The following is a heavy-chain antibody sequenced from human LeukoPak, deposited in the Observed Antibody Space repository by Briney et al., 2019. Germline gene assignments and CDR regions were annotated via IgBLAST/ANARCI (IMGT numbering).Heavy chain of an antibody. CDR3: ARDLSFHGSGSYYFGS. D-gene: IGHD3-10*01. V-gene: IGHV1-2*02. CDR1: GYTFTGYY. Sequence: ASVKVSCKASGYTFTGYYMHWVRQAPGQGLEWMGWINPNSGGTSYAQKFQGRVTMTRDTSISTAYMELSSLRSDDTAVYYCARDLSFHGSGSYYFGSWGQGTLVTVSS. CDR2: INPNSGGT. J-gene: IGHJ5*02.